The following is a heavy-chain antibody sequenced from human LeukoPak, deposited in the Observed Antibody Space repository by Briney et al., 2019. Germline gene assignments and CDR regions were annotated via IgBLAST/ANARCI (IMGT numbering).Heavy chain of an antibody. CDR1: GYSFASYW. J-gene: IGHJ4*02. CDR3: ARHLSSITSCPNY. V-gene: IGHV5-51*01. Sequence: GESLKISCKGSGYSFASYWIAWVRQMPGKGLEWMGVIYPGNSDITYSPSFQGQVTISADKFVSTAYLHWSSLKASDTAIYYCARHLSSITSCPNYWGQGTLVTVSS. D-gene: IGHD2-2*01. CDR2: IYPGNSDI.